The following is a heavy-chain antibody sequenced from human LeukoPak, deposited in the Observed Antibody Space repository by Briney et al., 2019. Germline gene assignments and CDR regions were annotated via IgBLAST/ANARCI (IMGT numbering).Heavy chain of an antibody. D-gene: IGHD3-10*01. CDR2: IYYSGST. V-gene: IGHV4-59*01. CDR3: ARDLDGSGSLDY. Sequence: SETLSLTCTVSGGSISSYYWSWIRQPPGNGLDRIGYIYYSGSTNYNPSLKSRVTISVDTSKNQFSLKLSSVTAADTAVYYCARDLDGSGSLDYWGQGTLVTVSS. J-gene: IGHJ4*02. CDR1: GGSISSYY.